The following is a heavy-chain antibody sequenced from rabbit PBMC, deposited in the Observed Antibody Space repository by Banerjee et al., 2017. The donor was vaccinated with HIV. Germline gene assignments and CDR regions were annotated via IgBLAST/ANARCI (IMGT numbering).Heavy chain of an antibody. CDR3: VRDAGDVRYGYVDLNL. V-gene: IGHV1S47*01. Sequence: QEQLVASGGGLVQPGGSLKLSCTASGFDFSSYGVSWVRQAPGKGLEWIGYIDPIFTSAYYASWVNGRCSISRENTQNTVSLQMNSRTAADTAAYFCVRDAGDVRYGYVDLNLWGPGTLVTVS. J-gene: IGHJ4*01. D-gene: IGHD6-1*01. CDR2: IDPIFTSA. CDR1: GFDFSSYG.